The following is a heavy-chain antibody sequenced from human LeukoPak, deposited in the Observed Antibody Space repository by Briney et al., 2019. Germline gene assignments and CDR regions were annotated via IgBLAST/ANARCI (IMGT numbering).Heavy chain of an antibody. D-gene: IGHD2-2*01. V-gene: IGHV1-2*02. CDR3: ARDVVPAAIRYYYYYGMDV. CDR2: INPNSGGT. CDR1: GYTFTGYY. J-gene: IGHJ6*02. Sequence: ASVKVSCKASGYTFTGYYMHWVRQAPGQGLEWMGWINPNSGGTNYAQKFQGRVTMTRDTSISTAYMELSWLRSDDTAVYYCARDVVPAAIRYYYYYGMDVWGQGTTVTVSS.